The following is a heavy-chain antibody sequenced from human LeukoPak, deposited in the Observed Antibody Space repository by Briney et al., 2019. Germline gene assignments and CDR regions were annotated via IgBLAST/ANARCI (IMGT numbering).Heavy chain of an antibody. CDR1: GGSISTYY. V-gene: IGHV4-4*07. CDR2: IYTSGST. CDR3: ARDSSGWPPTFDY. D-gene: IGHD6-19*01. Sequence: PSETLSLTCTVSGGSISTYYWXWIRQPAXXXXXWIGRIYTSGSTNYNPSLKSRVTMSVDTSKNQFSLKLSSVTAADTAVYYCARDSSGWPPTFDYWGQGTLVTVSS. J-gene: IGHJ4*02.